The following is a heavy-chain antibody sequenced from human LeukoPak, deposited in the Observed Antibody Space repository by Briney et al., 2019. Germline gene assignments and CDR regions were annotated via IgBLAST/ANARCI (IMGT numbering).Heavy chain of an antibody. CDR2: IYYSGST. V-gene: IGHV4-59*08. CDR3: ARHVIGDHFDY. J-gene: IGHJ4*02. D-gene: IGHD4-17*01. CDR1: GGSISSYY. Sequence: PSETLSLTCTVSGGSISSYYWSWIRQPPGKGLEWIGYIYYSGSTNYNPSLKSRVTISVDTSKNQFSLKLSSVTAADTAVYYCARHVIGDHFDYWGPGTLVTVSS.